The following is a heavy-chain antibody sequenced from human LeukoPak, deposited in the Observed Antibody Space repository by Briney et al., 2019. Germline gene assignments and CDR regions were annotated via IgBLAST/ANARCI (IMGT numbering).Heavy chain of an antibody. Sequence: SETLSLTCTVSGGSISSGSYYWRWIRQPAGKGLEWIGRIYTSGSTNYNPSLKSRVTISVDTSKNQFSLKLSSVTAADTAVYYCARHRAAAGYNWFDPWGQGTLVTVSS. V-gene: IGHV4-61*02. CDR1: GGSISSGSYY. J-gene: IGHJ5*02. CDR2: IYTSGST. CDR3: ARHRAAAGYNWFDP. D-gene: IGHD6-13*01.